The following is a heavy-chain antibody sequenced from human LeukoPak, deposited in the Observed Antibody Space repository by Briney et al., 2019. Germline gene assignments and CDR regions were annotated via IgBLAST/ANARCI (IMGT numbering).Heavy chain of an antibody. CDR1: GFTFSSYA. J-gene: IGHJ4*02. D-gene: IGHD6-19*01. V-gene: IGHV3-23*01. CDR2: ISGSGGST. Sequence: PGGSLRLSCAASGFTFSSYAMSWVRQAPGKGLEWVSAISGSGGSTYYADSVKGRFTISRDNSKNTLYLQMNSLRAEDTAVYYCAKKKTYAVAGPLDYWGQGTLVTVSS. CDR3: AKKKTYAVAGPLDY.